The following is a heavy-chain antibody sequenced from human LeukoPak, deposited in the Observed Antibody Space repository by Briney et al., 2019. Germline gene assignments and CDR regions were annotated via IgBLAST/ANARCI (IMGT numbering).Heavy chain of an antibody. D-gene: IGHD3-3*01. J-gene: IGHJ4*02. CDR1: GATFSSYA. CDR3: ARSTRIFGVVIISMVYFDY. V-gene: IGHV1-69*13. CDR2: IIPIFGTA. Sequence: VASVTVSCKASGATFSSYAISWVRQAPGQGLEWMGGIIPIFGTANYAQKFQGRVTITADESTSTAYMELSSLRSEDTAVYYCARSTRIFGVVIISMVYFDYWGQGTLVTVSS.